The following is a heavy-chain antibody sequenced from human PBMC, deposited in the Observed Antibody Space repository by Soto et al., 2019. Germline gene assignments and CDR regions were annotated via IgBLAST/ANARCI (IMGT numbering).Heavy chain of an antibody. V-gene: IGHV4-4*02. CDR2: IYHSERT. CDR3: ARKNDVLAEWRKYYYYTDV. D-gene: IGHD1-1*01. J-gene: IGHJ6*03. CDR1: SGSLSSSNW. Sequence: QVQLQASGPRLVKPSGTLSLTWAVSSGSLSSSNWWSWVRQHPGEGLEWIGEIYHSERTNYNPSLQSRVTISVDKSKNQFSLKVSAVTAADTAVYYCARKNDVLAEWRKYYYYTDVWGKGTTVTVSS.